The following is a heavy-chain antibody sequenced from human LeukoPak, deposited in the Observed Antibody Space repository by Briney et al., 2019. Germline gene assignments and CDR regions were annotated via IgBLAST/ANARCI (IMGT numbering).Heavy chain of an antibody. Sequence: GSLRLSCAASGFTFSSYSMNWVRQPPGKGLEWIGSIYYSGSTYYNPSLKSRVTISVDTSKNQFSLKLSSVTAADTAVYYCASIGGGYYHDYWGRGTLVTVSS. CDR1: GFTFSSYSMN. CDR3: ASIGGGYYHDY. J-gene: IGHJ4*02. CDR2: IYYSGST. V-gene: IGHV4-59*05. D-gene: IGHD3-22*01.